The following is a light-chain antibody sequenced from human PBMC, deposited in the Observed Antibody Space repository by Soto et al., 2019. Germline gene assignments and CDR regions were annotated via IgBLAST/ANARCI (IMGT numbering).Light chain of an antibody. CDR3: CTWDYSLGCVV. Sequence: QSVLTQPPSASGTPGQRVTISCSGSSSNIGSNYVYWYQQLPGTAPKLLIYRNNQRPSGVPDRFSGSKSGTSASLAISGLRAGEEGDYYCCTWDYSLGCVVFGGGTKLTVL. CDR1: SSNIGSNY. CDR2: RNN. J-gene: IGLJ2*01. V-gene: IGLV1-47*01.